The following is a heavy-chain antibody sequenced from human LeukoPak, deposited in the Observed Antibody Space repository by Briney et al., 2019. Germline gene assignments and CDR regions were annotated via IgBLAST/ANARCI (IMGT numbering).Heavy chain of an antibody. CDR1: GYTFTGYY. J-gene: IGHJ4*02. CDR3: ARAGSWDTAGGSYFDY. D-gene: IGHD5-18*01. CDR2: INPNSGGT. V-gene: IGHV1-2*02. Sequence: ASVKVSCKASGYTFTGYYMHWVRQAPGQGLEWMGCINPNSGGTNYAQKFQGRVTMTRDTSISTAYMGLSRLRSDDTAVYYCARAGSWDTAGGSYFDYWGQGTLVTVSS.